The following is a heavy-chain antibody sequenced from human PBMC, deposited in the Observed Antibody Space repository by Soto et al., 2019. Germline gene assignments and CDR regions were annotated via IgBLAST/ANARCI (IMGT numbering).Heavy chain of an antibody. Sequence: GGPLRLSCAASGFTFSHYGIHWVRQAAGRGLEWLAVISYDGSNKHYADSVKGRFTVSRDNSKNTLYLQMNSLRAEDTAVYFCARYSGKYQGPIDYWGQGTLVTVSS. CDR3: ARYSGKYQGPIDY. CDR2: ISYDGSNK. J-gene: IGHJ4*02. D-gene: IGHD1-26*01. CDR1: GFTFSHYG. V-gene: IGHV3-30*03.